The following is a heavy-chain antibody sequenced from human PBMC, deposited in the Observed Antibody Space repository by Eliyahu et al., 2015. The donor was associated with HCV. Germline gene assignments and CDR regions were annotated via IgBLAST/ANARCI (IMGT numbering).Heavy chain of an antibody. CDR2: ISYDGSNK. D-gene: IGHD6-13*01. Sequence: QVQLVESGEGVVQPGRSLRLSCAASGFXFXSYGMHWVRQAPGKGVGWVAVISYDGSNKYYADSVKGRFTISRDNSKNTLYLQMNSLRAEDTAVYYCAKAAGYSSSGGAFDIWGQGTMVTVSS. V-gene: IGHV3-30*18. CDR1: GFXFXSYG. CDR3: AKAAGYSSSGGAFDI. J-gene: IGHJ3*02.